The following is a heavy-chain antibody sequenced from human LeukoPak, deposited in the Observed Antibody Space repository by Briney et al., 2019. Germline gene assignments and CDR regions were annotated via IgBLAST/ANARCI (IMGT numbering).Heavy chain of an antibody. Sequence: SETLSLTCTVSGGSISSYYWSWIRQPPGKGLEWIGSIYHSGSTYYNPSLKSRVTISVDTSKNQFSLKLSSVTAADTAVYYCARPVFGWYGYFDYWGQGTLVTVSS. J-gene: IGHJ4*02. CDR3: ARPVFGWYGYFDY. V-gene: IGHV4-59*08. CDR1: GGSISSYY. CDR2: IYHSGST. D-gene: IGHD6-19*01.